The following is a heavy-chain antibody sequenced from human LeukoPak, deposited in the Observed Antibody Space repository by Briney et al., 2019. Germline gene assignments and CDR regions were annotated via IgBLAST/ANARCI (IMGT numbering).Heavy chain of an antibody. CDR2: IYRDSNT. CDR3: ARDFRYDSSGYKRAAFDI. V-gene: IGHV3-66*01. Sequence: GGSLRLSCAASGFTVSSKDMSWVRQAPGKGLEWVSAIYRDSNTYYTSSVRGRFTISKDNSKNTVSLQMDSLRAEDTAVYYCARDFRYDSSGYKRAAFDIWGQGTMVTVSS. D-gene: IGHD3-22*01. CDR1: GFTVSSKD. J-gene: IGHJ3*02.